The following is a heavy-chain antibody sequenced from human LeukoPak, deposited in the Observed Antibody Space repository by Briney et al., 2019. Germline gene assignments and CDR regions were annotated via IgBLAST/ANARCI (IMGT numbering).Heavy chain of an antibody. V-gene: IGHV4-39*07. Sequence: SETLSLTCTVSGGSISSSSYYWGWIRQPPGKGLEWIGSIYYSGSTYYKPSLKSRVTISVDTSKKQFSLNLSSVTAADTAVYYCASLFCINAECYPFDYWGQGTLVTVSS. CDR2: IYYSGST. CDR3: ASLFCINAECYPFDY. D-gene: IGHD2-8*01. CDR1: GGSISSSSYY. J-gene: IGHJ4*02.